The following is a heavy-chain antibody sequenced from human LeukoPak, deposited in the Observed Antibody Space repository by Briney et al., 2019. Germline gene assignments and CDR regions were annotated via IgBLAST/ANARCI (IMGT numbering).Heavy chain of an antibody. CDR3: ALSSAPRGYFQH. Sequence: ASVKVSCRASGGPITSYAISWVRQAPGQGLEWMGQIIPILATTNYAQKFQGWVTMTRDTSISTAYMELSRLRSDDTAVYYCALSSAPRGYFQHWGQGTLVTVSS. V-gene: IGHV1-69*04. D-gene: IGHD3-22*01. CDR1: GGPITSYA. CDR2: IIPILATT. J-gene: IGHJ1*01.